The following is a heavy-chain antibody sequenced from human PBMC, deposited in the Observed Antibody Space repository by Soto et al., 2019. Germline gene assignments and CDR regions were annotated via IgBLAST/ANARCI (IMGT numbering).Heavy chain of an antibody. D-gene: IGHD6-6*01. CDR3: ARDRIAARTYYYYYMDV. CDR2: IWYDGSNK. V-gene: IGHV3-33*01. Sequence: GGSLRLSCEASGFTFSSYGMHWVRQAPGKGLEWVAVIWYDGSNKYYADSVKGRFTISRDNSKNTLYLQMNSLRAEDTAVYYCARDRIAARTYYYYYMDVWGKGTTVTVSS. J-gene: IGHJ6*03. CDR1: GFTFSSYG.